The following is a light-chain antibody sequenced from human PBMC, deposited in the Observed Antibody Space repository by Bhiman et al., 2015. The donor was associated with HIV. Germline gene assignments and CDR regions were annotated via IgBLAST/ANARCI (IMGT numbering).Light chain of an antibody. J-gene: IGLJ2*01. CDR2: YDS. V-gene: IGLV3-21*04. CDR3: QVWDSSSDLVV. Sequence: SYLLTQPPSVSVAPGKTATITCGGDNIGSKSVHWYQQKPGQAPVLVIYYDSDRPSGIPERFSGSNSGNTATLTISRVEAGDEADYYCQVWDSSSDLVVFGGGTKLTVL. CDR1: NIGSKS.